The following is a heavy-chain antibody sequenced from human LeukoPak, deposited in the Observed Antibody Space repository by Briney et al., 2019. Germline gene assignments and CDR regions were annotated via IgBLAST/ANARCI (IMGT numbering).Heavy chain of an antibody. D-gene: IGHD3-10*01. CDR1: GGSISSYY. CDR3: ARDRVYGPGDY. CDR2: IYYSGST. Sequence: PSETLSLTCTVSGGSISSYYWSWIRQPPGKGLEWIGYIYYSGSTNYNPSPKSRVTISVDTSKNQFSLKLSSVIAADTAVYYCARDRVYGPGDYWGQGTLVTVSS. V-gene: IGHV4-59*01. J-gene: IGHJ4*02.